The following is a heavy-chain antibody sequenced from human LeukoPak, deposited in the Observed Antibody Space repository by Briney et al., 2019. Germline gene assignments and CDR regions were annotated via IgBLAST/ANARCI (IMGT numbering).Heavy chain of an antibody. V-gene: IGHV1-18*01. CDR2: ISAYNGNT. D-gene: IGHD2-2*01. CDR3: ARARCSSTSCYVGEDWFDP. CDR1: GYTFTSYG. Sequence: ASVKVSCKASGYTFTSYGISWVRRAPGQGLEWMGWISAYNGNTNYAQKLQGRVTMTTDTSTSTAYMELRSLRSDDTAVYYCARARCSSTSCYVGEDWFDPWGQGTLVTVSS. J-gene: IGHJ5*02.